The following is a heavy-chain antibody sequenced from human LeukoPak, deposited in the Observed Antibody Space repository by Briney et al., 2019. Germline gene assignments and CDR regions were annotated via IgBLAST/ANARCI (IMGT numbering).Heavy chain of an antibody. CDR3: VRLRGSGGFYYFDY. CDR1: GFTFSDYM. Sequence: GGSLRLSCAASGFTFSDYMMNWVRQAPGEGLEWVSYISSTSTTIYYVDSVKGRFTISRDNAKKSLFLQMNSLRDEDTAVYYCVRLRGSGGFYYFDYWGQGTLVTVSS. J-gene: IGHJ4*02. V-gene: IGHV3-48*02. D-gene: IGHD5-12*01. CDR2: ISSTSTTI.